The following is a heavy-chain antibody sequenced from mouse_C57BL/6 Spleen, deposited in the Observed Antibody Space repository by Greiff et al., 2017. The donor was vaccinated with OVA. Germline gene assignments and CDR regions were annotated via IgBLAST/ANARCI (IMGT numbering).Heavy chain of an antibody. D-gene: IGHD1-1*01. CDR2: IWRGGST. CDR3: AKNGSSYDYAMDY. J-gene: IGHJ4*01. V-gene: IGHV2-5*01. CDR1: GFSLTSYG. Sequence: VKLVESGPGLVQPSQSLSITCTVSGFSLTSYGVHWVRQSPGKGLEWLGVIWRGGSTDYNAAFMSRLSISKDNSKSQVFFKMNSLQADDTAIYYCAKNGSSYDYAMDYWGQGTSVTVSS.